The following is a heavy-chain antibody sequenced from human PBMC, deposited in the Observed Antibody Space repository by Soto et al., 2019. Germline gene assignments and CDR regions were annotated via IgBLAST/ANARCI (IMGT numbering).Heavy chain of an antibody. CDR1: GFTFSSYS. J-gene: IGHJ5*02. V-gene: IGHV3-48*01. D-gene: IGHD6-19*01. Sequence: EVQLVESGGGLVQPGGSLRLSCAASGFTFSSYSMNWVRQAPGKGLEWVSYISSSSSTIYYADSVKGRFTISRDNANTSLYLQMHSLRAEDTAVYYCARETQWLNWFDPWGQGTLVTVSS. CDR3: ARETQWLNWFDP. CDR2: ISSSSSTI.